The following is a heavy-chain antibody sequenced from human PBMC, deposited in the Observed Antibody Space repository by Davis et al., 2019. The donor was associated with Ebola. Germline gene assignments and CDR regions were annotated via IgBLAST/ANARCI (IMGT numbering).Heavy chain of an antibody. CDR3: ARDHAYYYDSSGNYWFDP. V-gene: IGHV1-46*01. J-gene: IGHJ5*02. D-gene: IGHD3-22*01. CDR2: INPSGGST. CDR1: GYTFTSYY. Sequence: ASVKVSCKASGYTFTSYYMHWVRQAPGQGLEWMGIINPSGGSTSYAQKFQGRVTITADKSTSTAYMELSSLRSEDTAVYYCARDHAYYYDSSGNYWFDPWGQGTLVTVSS.